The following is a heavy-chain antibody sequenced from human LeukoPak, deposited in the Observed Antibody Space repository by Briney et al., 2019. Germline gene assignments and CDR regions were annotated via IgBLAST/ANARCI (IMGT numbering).Heavy chain of an antibody. V-gene: IGHV4-34*01. CDR3: ARGSYYDFWSGYGWETFFFDY. D-gene: IGHD3-3*01. J-gene: IGHJ4*02. CDR1: GGSFSGYY. CDR2: INYSGST. Sequence: SGTLSLTCAVYGGSFSGYYWSWIRQPPGKGLEWIGEINYSGSTDYNSSLKSRVFISVDTSKNQFSLKVTSVSAADTAIYYCARGSYYDFWSGYGWETFFFDYWGQGHLVAVSS.